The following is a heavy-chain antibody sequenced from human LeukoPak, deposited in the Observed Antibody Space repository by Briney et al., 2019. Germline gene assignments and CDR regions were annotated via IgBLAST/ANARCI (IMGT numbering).Heavy chain of an antibody. CDR2: IIPIFGTA. D-gene: IGHD4-17*01. Sequence: VASVTVSCKASGGTFSSYAISWVRQAPGQGLGWMGGIIPIFGTANYAQKFQGRVTITADESTSTAYMELSSLRSEDTAVYYCARVAYYGDYELGPLDYWGQGTLVTVSS. CDR1: GGTFSSYA. J-gene: IGHJ4*02. CDR3: ARVAYYGDYELGPLDY. V-gene: IGHV1-69*13.